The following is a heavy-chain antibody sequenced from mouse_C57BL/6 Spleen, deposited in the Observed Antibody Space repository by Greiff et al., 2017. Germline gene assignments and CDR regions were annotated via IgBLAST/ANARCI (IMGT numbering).Heavy chain of an antibody. V-gene: IGHV1-7*01. D-gene: IGHD1-1*01. CDR3: AKSYGSSYWYFDV. CDR2: INPSSGYT. Sequence: VKLMESGAELAKPGASVKLSCKASGYTFTSYWMHWVKQRPGQGLEWIGYINPSSGYTKYNQKFKDKATLTTDKSSSTAYMQLSSLTYETSAVYYCAKSYGSSYWYFDVWGTGTTVTVSS. CDR1: GYTFTSYW. J-gene: IGHJ1*03.